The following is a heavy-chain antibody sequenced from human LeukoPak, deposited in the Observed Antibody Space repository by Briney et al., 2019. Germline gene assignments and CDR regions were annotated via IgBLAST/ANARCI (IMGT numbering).Heavy chain of an antibody. D-gene: IGHD3-3*01. V-gene: IGHV1-2*02. CDR2: INPNSGGT. Sequence: ASVKVSCKASGYTFTGYYMHWVGQSPGQGLEGMGWINPNSGGTNYAQQFQGRVTMTRGTSISTAYMELRRLKSDDTAVYYCARDLRPYYDCWSGYKWFDPWGQGTLVTVSS. J-gene: IGHJ5*02. CDR3: ARDLRPYYDCWSGYKWFDP. CDR1: GYTFTGYY.